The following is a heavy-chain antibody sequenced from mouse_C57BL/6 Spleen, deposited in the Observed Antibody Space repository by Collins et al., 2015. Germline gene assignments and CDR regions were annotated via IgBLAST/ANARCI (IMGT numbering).Heavy chain of an antibody. CDR1: GFSLSTSGMG. D-gene: IGHD2-12*01. CDR3: ARSYDGGAYATDY. V-gene: IGHV8-5*01. Sequence: QVTLKESGPGYCSPPRPQSDLSFSGFSLSTSGMGVGWIRQPSGEGLEWLADIWWDDNKYYNPSLKSRLTISKDTSSNQVFLKITSVDTADTATYYCARSYDGGAYATDYWGQGTSVTVSS. CDR2: IWWDDNK. J-gene: IGHJ4*01.